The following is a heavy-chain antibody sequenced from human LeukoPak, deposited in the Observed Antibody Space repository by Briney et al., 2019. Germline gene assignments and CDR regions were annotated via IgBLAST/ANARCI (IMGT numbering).Heavy chain of an antibody. J-gene: IGHJ4*02. CDR3: AREKYYYDSSGRGLDY. D-gene: IGHD3-22*01. V-gene: IGHV4-4*07. CDR2: IHTSGST. CDR1: GVSISSYY. Sequence: SETLSLSCTVSGVSISSYYWSWIRHPAGKGLEWIGRIHTSGSTNYNPSLKSRVTMSVDTSKNQFSLKLSSVTAADTAVYYCAREKYYYDSSGRGLDYWGQGTLVTVSS.